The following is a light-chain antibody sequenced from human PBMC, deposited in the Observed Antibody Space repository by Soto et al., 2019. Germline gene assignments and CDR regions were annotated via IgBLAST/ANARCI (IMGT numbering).Light chain of an antibody. CDR3: QQYGCSPTWP. J-gene: IGKJ1*01. CDR2: GAS. V-gene: IGKV3-20*01. CDR1: QSVSSSY. Sequence: EIVLTQSPGTLSLSPGERATLSCRASQSVSSSYLAWYQQKPGQAPRLLIYGASSRATGIPDRFSGSGSGTDFTLTISRLEPDDFAVYYCQQYGCSPTWPFGQATKV.